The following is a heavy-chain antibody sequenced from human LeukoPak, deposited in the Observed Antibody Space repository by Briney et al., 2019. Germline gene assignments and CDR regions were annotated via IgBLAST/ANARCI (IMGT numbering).Heavy chain of an antibody. V-gene: IGHV3-21*04. CDR1: GFTFSSYA. J-gene: IGHJ4*02. CDR3: ARDLWGSSSSQLATFDY. D-gene: IGHD6-6*01. CDR2: ISSSSSYI. Sequence: PGGSLRLSCAASGFTFSSYAVNWVRQAPGKGLEWVSSISSSSSYIYYADSVKGRFTISRDNAKNSLYLQMNSLRAEDTAFYYCARDLWGSSSSQLATFDYWGPGTPVTVSS.